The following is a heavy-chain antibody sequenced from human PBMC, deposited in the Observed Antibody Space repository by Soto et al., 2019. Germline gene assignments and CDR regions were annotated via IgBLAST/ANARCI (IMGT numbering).Heavy chain of an antibody. D-gene: IGHD1-26*01. J-gene: IGHJ3*02. V-gene: IGHV4-30-4*01. Sequence: QVQLQESGPGLVKTSQTLSLTCTVSGDSITSGDYYWTWIRQPPGKGLEWIGYIYHGGSTFYKPSLKSRVAISRDTSKNQFSLKLSSATAADTAVYYCAREGESAFDIWGQGTMVTVSS. CDR1: GDSITSGDYY. CDR3: AREGESAFDI. CDR2: IYHGGST.